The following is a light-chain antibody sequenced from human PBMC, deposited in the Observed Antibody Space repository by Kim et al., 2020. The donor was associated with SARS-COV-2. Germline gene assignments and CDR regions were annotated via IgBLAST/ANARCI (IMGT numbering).Light chain of an antibody. CDR3: QQYNSFPLT. CDR2: AAS. CDR1: QDISNN. J-gene: IGKJ4*01. Sequence: DIQMTQSPSSLSASVGDRVTITCRASQDISNNLAWFQHKPGKAPRSLIYAASNLQNGVPSKFSGSGSGTDFTLTISSLQPEDFATYYCQQYNSFPLTFGGGTKVDIK. V-gene: IGKV1-16*02.